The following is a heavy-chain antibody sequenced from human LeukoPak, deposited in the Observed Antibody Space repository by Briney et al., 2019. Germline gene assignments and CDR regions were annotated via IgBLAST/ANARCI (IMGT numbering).Heavy chain of an antibody. J-gene: IGHJ4*02. CDR2: IYPGDSDT. Sequence: PGESLKISCKGSGSTFTNYWIGWGRQMPGKGLEGMGIIYPGDSDTKYRPSFQGQVTISADKSISTAYLQWSSLKASDTAMYYCARAYCSGTTCYRGFDYWGQGTLVTVSS. CDR3: ARAYCSGTTCYRGFDY. D-gene: IGHD2-2*02. V-gene: IGHV5-51*01. CDR1: GSTFTNYW.